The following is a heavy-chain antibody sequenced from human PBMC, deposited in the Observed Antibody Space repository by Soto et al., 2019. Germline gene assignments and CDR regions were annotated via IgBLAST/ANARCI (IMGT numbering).Heavy chain of an antibody. CDR2: ISAQNGNA. Sequence: SVKVSCKASGYTFNSYGITWVRQAPGQGLEWMGWISAQNGNADYAQHLQGRVTMTTDTSTSTAYMELRSLRSDDTAVYYCARDWDVADTYLSAYWGQGTPVTVSS. V-gene: IGHV1-18*01. D-gene: IGHD3-3*01. CDR3: ARDWDVADTYLSAY. J-gene: IGHJ4*02. CDR1: GYTFNSYG.